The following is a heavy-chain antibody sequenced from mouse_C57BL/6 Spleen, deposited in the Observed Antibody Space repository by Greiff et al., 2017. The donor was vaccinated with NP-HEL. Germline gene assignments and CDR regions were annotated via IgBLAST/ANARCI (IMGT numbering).Heavy chain of an antibody. CDR2: IHPNSGST. CDR3: ASTVVEYWYCDV. V-gene: IGHV1-64*01. D-gene: IGHD1-1*01. CDR1: GYTFTSYW. J-gene: IGHJ1*03. Sequence: QVQLQQPGAELVKPGASVKLSCKASGYTFTSYWMHWVKQRPGQGLEWIGMIHPNSGSTNYNEKFKSKATLTVDKSSSTAYMQLSSLTSEDSAVYYCASTVVEYWYCDVWGTGTTVTVSS.